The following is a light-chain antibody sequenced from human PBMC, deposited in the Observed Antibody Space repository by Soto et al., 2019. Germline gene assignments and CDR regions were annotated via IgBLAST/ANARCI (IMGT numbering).Light chain of an antibody. Sequence: QSALTQPASVSGSPGQSITISCTGTSRDVGRYNYVSWYQHHPGKAPKLMIYEVSNRPSGVSNRFSGSKSGNTASLTISGLQSEDEGDYHCSSHASSIPLVFGTGTKLTVL. CDR2: EVS. CDR1: SRDVGRYNY. V-gene: IGLV2-14*01. J-gene: IGLJ1*01. CDR3: SSHASSIPLV.